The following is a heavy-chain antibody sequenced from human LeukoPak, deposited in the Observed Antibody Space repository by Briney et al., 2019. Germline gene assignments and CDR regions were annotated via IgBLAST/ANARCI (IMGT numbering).Heavy chain of an antibody. D-gene: IGHD3-9*01. V-gene: IGHV3-21*06. J-gene: IGHJ4*02. CDR3: ARSFRYFDWGYFDY. CDR1: GFTFNSNA. CDR2: ISSTGSYI. Sequence: PGGSLRLSCAASGFTFNSNAMNWVRQTPEKGLEWVSSISSTGSYIYYADSVKGRFTISRDNAKSSLYLQMNSLRAEDTAVYYCARSFRYFDWGYFDYWGQGTLVTVSP.